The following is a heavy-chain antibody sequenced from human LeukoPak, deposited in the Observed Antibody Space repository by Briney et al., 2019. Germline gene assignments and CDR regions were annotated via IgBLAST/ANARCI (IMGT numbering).Heavy chain of an antibody. Sequence: GGSLRLSCAASGFTFSSYGMHWARQAPGKGLEWVAVISYDGSNKYYADSVKGRFTISRDNSKNTLYLQMNSLRAEDTAVYYCAKDSQYYDFWSGYYSESTTTLTFDYWGQGTLVTVSS. CDR1: GFTFSSYG. D-gene: IGHD3-3*01. J-gene: IGHJ4*02. CDR3: AKDSQYYDFWSGYYSESTTTLTFDY. CDR2: ISYDGSNK. V-gene: IGHV3-30*18.